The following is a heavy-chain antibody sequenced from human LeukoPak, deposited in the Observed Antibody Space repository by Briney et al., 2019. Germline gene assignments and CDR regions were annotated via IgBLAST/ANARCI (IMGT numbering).Heavy chain of an antibody. CDR3: AKMVHTEQWLVPFDY. CDR2: IHQDGSEK. D-gene: IGHD6-19*01. Sequence: GGSLRLSCAASGFPFTTYWMSWVRQAPGKGLEWVANIHQDGSEKYYLDSVKGRFTISRDSAKNALYLQVNSLRVEDTAVYYCAKMVHTEQWLVPFDYWGQGTLVTVSS. J-gene: IGHJ4*02. V-gene: IGHV3-7*02. CDR1: GFPFTTYW.